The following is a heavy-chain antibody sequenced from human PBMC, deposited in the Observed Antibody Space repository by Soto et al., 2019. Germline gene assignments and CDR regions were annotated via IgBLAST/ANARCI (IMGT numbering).Heavy chain of an antibody. J-gene: IGHJ4*02. Sequence: SETLSLACTVSGGSISSGDYYWSWIRQPPGKGLEWIGYIYYSGSTYYNPSLKSRVTISVDTSKNQFSLKLSSVTAADTAVYYCARVDGMFGQLAYDYWGQGTLVTVSS. V-gene: IGHV4-30-4*01. D-gene: IGHD3-10*02. CDR1: GGSISSGDYY. CDR3: ARVDGMFGQLAYDY. CDR2: IYYSGST.